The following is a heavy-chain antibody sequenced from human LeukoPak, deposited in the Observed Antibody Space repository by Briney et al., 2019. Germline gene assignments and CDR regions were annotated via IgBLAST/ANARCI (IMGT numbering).Heavy chain of an antibody. CDR1: GYTFTSYD. Sequence: ASVKVSCKASGYTFTSYDINWVRQAPGQGLEWVGWMIPESGNTGYAQKFQGRVSMTRDTSTGTAYMDLSSLRSEDTAVYFCARNLYGTGEFDYWGQGTLVTVSS. J-gene: IGHJ4*02. V-gene: IGHV1-8*01. CDR2: MIPESGNT. D-gene: IGHD7-27*01. CDR3: ARNLYGTGEFDY.